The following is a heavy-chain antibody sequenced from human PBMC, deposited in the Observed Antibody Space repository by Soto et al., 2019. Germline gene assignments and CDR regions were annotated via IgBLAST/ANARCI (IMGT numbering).Heavy chain of an antibody. CDR1: GFSFSTYA. V-gene: IGHV3-23*01. Sequence: EVQLLESGGGLVQPGGSLRLSCVASGFSFSTYAMSWVRQAPGKGLEWVSAISGSADSTYYADSVKGRFAISRDNSKKTPDLQMNSLGAEDTGVYSCGKGRPIVAWRGQGTPVNVSS. D-gene: IGHD3-22*01. CDR3: GKGRPIVAW. CDR2: ISGSADST. J-gene: IGHJ4*02.